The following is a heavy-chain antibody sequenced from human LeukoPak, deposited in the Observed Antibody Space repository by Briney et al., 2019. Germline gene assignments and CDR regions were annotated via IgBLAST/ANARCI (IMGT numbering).Heavy chain of an antibody. CDR3: TTGTWIQLWLADY. CDR2: IKSKTDSGTT. CDR1: GFTFSNYN. J-gene: IGHJ4*02. Sequence: GGSLRLSCAASGFTFSNYNINWVRQAPGKGLEWVGHIKSKTDSGTTDYAAPVKGRFTISRDDSKNTLYLQMNSLKTEDTAVYYCTTGTWIQLWLADYWGQGTLVTVSS. V-gene: IGHV3-15*07. D-gene: IGHD5-18*01.